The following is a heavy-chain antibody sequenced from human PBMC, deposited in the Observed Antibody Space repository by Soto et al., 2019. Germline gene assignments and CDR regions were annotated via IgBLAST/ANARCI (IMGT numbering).Heavy chain of an antibody. D-gene: IGHD2-21*02. CDR1: GGSISSGGYY. CDR3: AREGVRDPDTYCGGDCYSWYFQH. CDR2: IYYSGST. Sequence: SETLSLTCTVSGGSISSGGYYWSWIRQHPGKGLEWIGYIYYSGSTYYNPSLKSRVTISVDTSKNQFSLKLSSVTAADTAVYYCAREGVRDPDTYCGGDCYSWYFQHWGQGTLVTVSS. J-gene: IGHJ1*01. V-gene: IGHV4-31*03.